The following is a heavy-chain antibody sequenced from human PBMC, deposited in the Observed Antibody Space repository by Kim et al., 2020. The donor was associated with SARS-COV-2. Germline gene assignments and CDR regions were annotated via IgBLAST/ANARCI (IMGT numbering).Heavy chain of an antibody. CDR3: ARADQQHALRYFDCALLGY. CDR2: IKQDGSEK. J-gene: IGHJ4*02. D-gene: IGHD3-9*01. Sequence: GGSLRLSCAASGFTFSSYWMSWVRQAPGKGLEWVANIKQDGSEKYYVDSVKGRFTISRDNAKNSLYLQMNSLRAEDTAVYYCARADQQHALRYFDCALLGYWGQGTLVTVSS. V-gene: IGHV3-7*01. CDR1: GFTFSSYW.